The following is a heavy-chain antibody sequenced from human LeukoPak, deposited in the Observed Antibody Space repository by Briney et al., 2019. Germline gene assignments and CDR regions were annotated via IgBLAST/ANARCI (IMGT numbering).Heavy chain of an antibody. Sequence: PGGSLRLSCAVSGITFDAFAMSWVPQGPGKGLEWVSGINWNGGSTDYADSVKGRFTISRDNAKNSLYLQMNSLRAEDTAFYYCARGGLGRSSYFDFWGQGTLVTVSS. V-gene: IGHV3-20*04. CDR1: GITFDAFA. CDR2: INWNGGST. D-gene: IGHD6-6*01. J-gene: IGHJ4*02. CDR3: ARGGLGRSSYFDF.